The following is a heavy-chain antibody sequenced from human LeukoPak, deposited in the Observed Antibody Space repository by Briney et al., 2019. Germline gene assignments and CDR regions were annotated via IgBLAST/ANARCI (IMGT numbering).Heavy chain of an antibody. Sequence: QPGGSLRLYCAAPGFIFSNYWMYWVRHAPGKGLEWVANIKQDGSEKYYVDSVRGRFTISRDNAKNSLYLQMNSLRGEDTGIYYCASWSSVWGKGTTVTVSS. J-gene: IGHJ6*04. CDR2: IKQDGSEK. CDR3: ASWSSV. CDR1: GFIFSNYW. V-gene: IGHV3-7*01. D-gene: IGHD2-8*02.